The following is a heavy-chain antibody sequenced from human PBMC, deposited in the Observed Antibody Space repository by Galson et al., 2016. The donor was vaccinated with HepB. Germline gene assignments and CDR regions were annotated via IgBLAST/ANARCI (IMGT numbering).Heavy chain of an antibody. CDR1: GFTLSSYW. CDR2: IGSRSGPI. CDR3: ARVDDGYYYLIDY. Sequence: SLRLSCAASGFTLSSYWMHWVRQAPGKGLEWVSYIGSRSGPIHYADSVKGRFTISRDNAKNSLYLQMNSLRDEDTAVYYCARVDDGYYYLIDYWGQGTMVIVSS. J-gene: IGHJ4*03. V-gene: IGHV3-48*02. D-gene: IGHD4-17*01.